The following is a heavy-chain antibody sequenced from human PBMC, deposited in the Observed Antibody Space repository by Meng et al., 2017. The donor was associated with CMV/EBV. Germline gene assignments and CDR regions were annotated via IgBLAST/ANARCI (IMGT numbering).Heavy chain of an antibody. CDR2: INHSGST. Sequence: SETLSLTCAVYGGSFSSYYWSWIRQLPGKGLGWIGEINHSGSTNYNPSLKSRVAISVDTSKNQFSLKLSSVTAADTAVYYCARDTAYYYDSSGYTDYPWGQGTLVTVSS. J-gene: IGHJ5*02. V-gene: IGHV4-34*01. CDR3: ARDTAYYYDSSGYTDYP. D-gene: IGHD3-22*01. CDR1: GGSFSSYY.